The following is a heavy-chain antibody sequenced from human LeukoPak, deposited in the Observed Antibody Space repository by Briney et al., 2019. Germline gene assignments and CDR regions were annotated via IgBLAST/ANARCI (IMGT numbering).Heavy chain of an antibody. D-gene: IGHD1-26*01. CDR2: VYYSGST. CDR3: ASNESVLGTTGLNDFFDD. CDR1: GGSIRGSSDY. V-gene: IGHV4-39*01. J-gene: IGHJ4*02. Sequence: PSETLSLTCTVSGGSIRGSSDYWGWIRQSPGKGLEWIGSVYYSGSTYYNPSLKSRVSISVDTSKNQFHVRLTSVTAADTAVYYCASNESVLGTTGLNDFFDDWGQGTLVTVSS.